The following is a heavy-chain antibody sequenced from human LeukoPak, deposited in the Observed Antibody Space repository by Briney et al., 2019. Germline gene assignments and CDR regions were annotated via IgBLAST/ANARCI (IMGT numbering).Heavy chain of an antibody. Sequence: SETLSLTCTVSGGSISSGDYYWSWIRQPPGKGLEWIGYIYYSGSTYYNPSLKSRVTISVDTSKNQFSLKLSSVTAADTAVYYCARLDRFGESPDYWGQGTLVTVSS. D-gene: IGHD3-10*01. J-gene: IGHJ4*02. V-gene: IGHV4-30-4*08. CDR3: ARLDRFGESPDY. CDR1: GGSISSGDYY. CDR2: IYYSGST.